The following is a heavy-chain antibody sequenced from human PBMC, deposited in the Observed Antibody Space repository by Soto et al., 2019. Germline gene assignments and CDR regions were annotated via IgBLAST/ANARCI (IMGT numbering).Heavy chain of an antibody. V-gene: IGHV1-69*01. J-gene: IGHJ4*02. CDR3: ARIPPSGGTSGDDY. CDR2: IIPIFGTA. CDR1: GGTFSSYA. D-gene: IGHD2-15*01. Sequence: QVQLVQSGAEVKKPGSSVKVSCKASGGTFSSYAISWVRQAPGQGLEWMGGIIPIFGTANYAQKFQGRVTITADESTSTAYMERSSLRSEDTAVYYCARIPPSGGTSGDDYWGQGTLVTVSS.